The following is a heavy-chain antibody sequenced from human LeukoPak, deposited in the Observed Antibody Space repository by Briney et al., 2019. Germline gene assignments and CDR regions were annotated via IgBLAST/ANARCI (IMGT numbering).Heavy chain of an antibody. CDR1: GGTFSSYA. Sequence: GASVKVSCKASGGTFSSYAISWVRQAPGQGLEWMGRIIPILGIANYAQKFQGRVTITADQSTSTAYMELSSLRSEDTAVYYCVRDSLSITKTAAGDTFDIWGQGTMVTVSS. V-gene: IGHV1-69*04. CDR2: IIPILGIA. J-gene: IGHJ3*02. D-gene: IGHD1-20*01. CDR3: VRDSLSITKTAAGDTFDI.